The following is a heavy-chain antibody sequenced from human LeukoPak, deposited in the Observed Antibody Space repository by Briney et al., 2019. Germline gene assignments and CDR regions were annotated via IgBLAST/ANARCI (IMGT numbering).Heavy chain of an antibody. Sequence: ASVKVSCKASGYTFSRYGINWVRQAPGQGLEWMGWITPYNGHTNYAQKLQGRLTMTTDTSTSTAYMELRGLKSDDTAVYYCARDYDFWSGYYRTLPLTYWGQGNLVTVSS. CDR1: GYTFSRYG. J-gene: IGHJ4*02. CDR2: ITPYNGHT. CDR3: ARDYDFWSGYYRTLPLTY. D-gene: IGHD3-3*01. V-gene: IGHV1-18*01.